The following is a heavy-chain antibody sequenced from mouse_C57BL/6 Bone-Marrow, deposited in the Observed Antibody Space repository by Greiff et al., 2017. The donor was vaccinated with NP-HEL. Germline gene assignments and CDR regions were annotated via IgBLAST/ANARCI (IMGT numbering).Heavy chain of an antibody. CDR1: GFTFSDYY. CDR2: ISNGGGST. J-gene: IGHJ4*01. Sequence: EVMLVESGGGLVQPGGSLKLSCAASGFTFSDYYMYWVRQTPEKRLEWVAYISNGGGSTYYPDTVKGRFTISRDNAKNTLYLQMSRLKSEDTAMYYCARPQAMDYWGQGTSVTVSS. CDR3: ARPQAMDY. V-gene: IGHV5-12*01.